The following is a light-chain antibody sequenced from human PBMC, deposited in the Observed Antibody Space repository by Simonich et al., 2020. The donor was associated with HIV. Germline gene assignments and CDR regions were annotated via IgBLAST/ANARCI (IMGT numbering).Light chain of an antibody. CDR1: KSIRTY. Sequence: DIQMTQSPSSLSASVGNRVTITCRARKSIRTYLNWYQQKPGKAPNLLFYDASSLQSGVPSRFSGSGSGTDFTLTINSLQPEDFATYYCHQSYSNPRTFGQGTKLEIK. CDR2: DAS. CDR3: HQSYSNPRT. V-gene: IGKV1-39*01. J-gene: IGKJ2*01.